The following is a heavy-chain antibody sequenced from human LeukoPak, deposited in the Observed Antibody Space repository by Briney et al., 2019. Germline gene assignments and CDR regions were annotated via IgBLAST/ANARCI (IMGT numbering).Heavy chain of an antibody. CDR2: ISGSGGST. Sequence: GGSLRLSCAASGFTFSSYAMSWVRQATGKGLEWVSAISGSGGSTYYADSVKGRFTISRDNSKNTLYLQMNSLRAEDTAVYYFAKDGYYYGSGSYYSTPVDYWGQGTLVTVSS. CDR3: AKDGYYYGSGSYYSTPVDY. V-gene: IGHV3-23*01. D-gene: IGHD3-10*01. J-gene: IGHJ4*02. CDR1: GFTFSSYA.